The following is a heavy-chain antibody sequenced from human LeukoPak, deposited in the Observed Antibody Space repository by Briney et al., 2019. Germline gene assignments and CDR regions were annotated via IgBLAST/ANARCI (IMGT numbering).Heavy chain of an antibody. CDR3: AGEQQLVPY. J-gene: IGHJ4*02. D-gene: IGHD6-13*01. Sequence: GGSLSLSCAASVFTFSGYGMQSVRPAPRKGLEWVAFIRYDGRNKYYAESVNGRFTNSRDNSKNTLYLQVNSVRAEVKAVYYCAGEQQLVPYWGQGTLVTVSS. CDR2: IRYDGRNK. V-gene: IGHV3-30*02. CDR1: VFTFSGYG.